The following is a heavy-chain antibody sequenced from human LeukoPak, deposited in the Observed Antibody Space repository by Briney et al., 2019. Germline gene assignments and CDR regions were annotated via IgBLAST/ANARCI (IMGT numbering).Heavy chain of an antibody. CDR1: GFTFTNYG. J-gene: IGHJ4*02. D-gene: IGHD6-19*01. V-gene: IGHV3-33*01. CDR3: ARGREVAVAGPGEIIFDY. CDR2: VWFDGTNK. Sequence: GGSLRLSCAASGFTFTNYGMHWVRQAPGKGLEWVSVVWFDGTNKYYADSVKGRFTISRDNSKNTVYLQMNSLRAEDTAVYYCARGREVAVAGPGEIIFDYWGQGTLVTVSS.